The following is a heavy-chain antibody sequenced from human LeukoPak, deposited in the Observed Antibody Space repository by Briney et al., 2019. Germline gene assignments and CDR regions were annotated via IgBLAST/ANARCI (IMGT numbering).Heavy chain of an antibody. D-gene: IGHD4/OR15-4a*01. V-gene: IGHV4-59*01. CDR1: GGSISSYY. J-gene: IGHJ6*02. Sequence: SETLSLTCTVSGGSISSYYWSWIRQPPGKGLEWIGYIYYSGSTNYNPSLKSRVTISVDTSKNQFSLKLSSVTAADTAVYYCARSRRSLTHYYYYGTDVWGQGTTVTVSS. CDR3: ARSRRSLTHYYYYGTDV. CDR2: IYYSGST.